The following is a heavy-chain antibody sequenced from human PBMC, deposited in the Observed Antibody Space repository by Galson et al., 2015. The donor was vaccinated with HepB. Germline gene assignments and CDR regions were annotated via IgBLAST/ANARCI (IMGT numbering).Heavy chain of an antibody. Sequence: CAISGDSVSSNSAAWNWIRQSPSRGLEWLGRTYYRSKWYNDYAVSVKSRITINPDTSKNQFSLQLNSVTPEDTAVYYCARDKGDYYDSSGYYYFDYWGQGTLVTVSS. J-gene: IGHJ4*02. CDR2: TYYRSKWYN. D-gene: IGHD3-22*01. CDR1: GDSVSSNSAA. V-gene: IGHV6-1*01. CDR3: ARDKGDYYDSSGYYYFDY.